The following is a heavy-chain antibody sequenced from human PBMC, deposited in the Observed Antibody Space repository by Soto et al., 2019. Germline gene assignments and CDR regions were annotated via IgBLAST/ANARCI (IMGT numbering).Heavy chain of an antibody. Sequence: GGSLRLSCAASGFTFSGSAMHWVRQASGKGLEWVGRIRSKANSYATAYAASVKGRFTISRDDSKNTAYLQMNSLKTEDTAVYSCTRPHFEPGNYYYYGMDVWGQGTTVTVSS. CDR3: TRPHFEPGNYYYYGMDV. D-gene: IGHD3-10*01. CDR1: GFTFSGSA. CDR2: IRSKANSYAT. J-gene: IGHJ6*02. V-gene: IGHV3-73*01.